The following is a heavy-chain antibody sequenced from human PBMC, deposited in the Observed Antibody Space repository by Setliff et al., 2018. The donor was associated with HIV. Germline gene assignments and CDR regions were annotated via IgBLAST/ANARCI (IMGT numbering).Heavy chain of an antibody. J-gene: IGHJ2*01. D-gene: IGHD3-22*01. Sequence: GGSLRLSCAAPGFTFSTNGMHWVRQAPGKGLEWVASIQYDGNNKYYAGSVRGRFTISRDNSKNTLYLILNSLRTEDTAVYYCVTAYDSNGYDYYFDLWGRGALVTVS. V-gene: IGHV3-30*02. CDR2: IQYDGNNK. CDR1: GFTFSTNG. CDR3: VTAYDSNGYDYYFDL.